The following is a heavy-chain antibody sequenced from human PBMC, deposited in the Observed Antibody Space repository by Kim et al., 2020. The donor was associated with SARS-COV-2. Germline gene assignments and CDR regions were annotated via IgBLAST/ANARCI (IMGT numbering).Heavy chain of an antibody. CDR1: GFTFSSYS. Sequence: LSLTCAASGFTFSSYSMNWVRQAPGKGLEWVSSISSSSSYIYYADSVKGRFTISRDNAKNSLYLQMNSLRAEDTAVYYCARDCSSRGSGWYRLGYYFDYWGQGTLVTVSS. CDR2: ISSSSSYI. D-gene: IGHD6-19*01. CDR3: ARDCSSRGSGWYRLGYYFDY. J-gene: IGHJ4*02. V-gene: IGHV3-21*01.